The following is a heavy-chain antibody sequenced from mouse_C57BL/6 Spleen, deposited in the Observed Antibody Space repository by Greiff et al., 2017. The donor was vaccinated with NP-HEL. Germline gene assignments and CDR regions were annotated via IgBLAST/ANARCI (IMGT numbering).Heavy chain of an antibody. CDR2: INPNNGGT. V-gene: IGHV1-26*01. D-gene: IGHD3-1*01. CDR3: ARRGLLPGYAMDY. Sequence: EVQLQQSGPELVKPGASVKISCKASGYTFTDYYMNWVKQSHGKSLEWIGDINPNNGGTSYNQKFKGKATLTVDKSSSTAYMELRSLTSEDSAVYYCARRGLLPGYAMDYWGQGTSVTVSS. J-gene: IGHJ4*01. CDR1: GYTFTDYY.